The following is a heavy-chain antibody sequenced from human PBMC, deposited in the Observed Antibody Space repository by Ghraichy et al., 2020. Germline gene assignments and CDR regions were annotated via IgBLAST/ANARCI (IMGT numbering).Heavy chain of an antibody. CDR2: IRYDGRND. CDR1: GFSFSSYG. Sequence: GGSLRLSFAASGFSFSSYGMHWVRQAPGKGLEWVAFIRYDGRNDYYSDSVKGRFTISRDNSKNTLYLQMNSLRGDDTAVFYCAKEFTPMTGYSRFSGMHVWGQGTTVTVSS. CDR3: AKEFTPMTGYSRFSGMHV. J-gene: IGHJ6*02. V-gene: IGHV3-30*02. D-gene: IGHD6-13*01.